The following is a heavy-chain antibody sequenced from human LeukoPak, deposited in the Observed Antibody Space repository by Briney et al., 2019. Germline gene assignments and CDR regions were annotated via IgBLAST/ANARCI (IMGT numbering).Heavy chain of an antibody. Sequence: SETLSLTCTVSGGSISSSSYYWGWIRQPPGKGLEWIGSIYYSGSTYYNPSLKSRVTISVDTSKNQFSLKLSSVTAADTAVYYCGCQLVGNKFDPWGQGTLVTVSS. CDR3: GCQLVGNKFDP. CDR1: GGSISSSSYY. CDR2: IYYSGST. D-gene: IGHD6-13*01. J-gene: IGHJ5*02. V-gene: IGHV4-39*07.